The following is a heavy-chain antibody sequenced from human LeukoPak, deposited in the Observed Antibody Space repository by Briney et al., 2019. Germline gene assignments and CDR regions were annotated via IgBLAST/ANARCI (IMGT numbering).Heavy chain of an antibody. CDR1: GYTFTSYD. Sequence: VASVKVSCKASGYTFTSYDINWVRQATGQGLEWMGWMNPNSGNTGYAQKFQGRVTITRNTSISTAYMELSSLRSEDTAVYYCARGPITMVRGDAFDIWGKGTMVTVSS. CDR2: MNPNSGNT. V-gene: IGHV1-8*03. CDR3: ARGPITMVRGDAFDI. J-gene: IGHJ3*02. D-gene: IGHD3-10*01.